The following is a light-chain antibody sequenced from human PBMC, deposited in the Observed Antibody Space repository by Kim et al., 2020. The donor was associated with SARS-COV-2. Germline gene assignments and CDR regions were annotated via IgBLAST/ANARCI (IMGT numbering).Light chain of an antibody. V-gene: IGLV3-21*04. Sequence: SYELTQAPSVSVAPGETARITCGGGDIETKNVHWYQQRPGQAPVLVIFRNSQRPSGIPERFSGSNSGNTATLSISRVEAGDEADYHCQVWDGTSGHQGVFGGGTTLTVL. J-gene: IGLJ2*01. CDR3: QVWDGTSGHQGV. CDR2: RNS. CDR1: DIETKN.